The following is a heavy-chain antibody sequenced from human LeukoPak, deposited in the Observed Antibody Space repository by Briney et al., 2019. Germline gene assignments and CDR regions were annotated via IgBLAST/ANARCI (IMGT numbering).Heavy chain of an antibody. CDR2: IYYSGST. D-gene: IGHD2-21*02. CDR1: GGSISSGDYY. V-gene: IGHV4-30-4*01. J-gene: IGHJ2*01. Sequence: PSQTLSLTCTVSGGSISSGDYYWSWIRQPPGKGLEWIGYIYYSGSTYYNPSLKSRVTISVDTSKNRFSLKLSSVTAADTAVYYCARSGGWVTAYWYFEIWGRGTLVTVSS. CDR3: ARSGGWVTAYWYFEI.